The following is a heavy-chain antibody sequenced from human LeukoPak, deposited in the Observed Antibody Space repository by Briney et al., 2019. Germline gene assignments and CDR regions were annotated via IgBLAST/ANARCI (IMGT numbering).Heavy chain of an antibody. V-gene: IGHV1-46*01. CDR1: GYTFSNYY. Sequence: ASVKVSCKASGYTFSNYYIHWVRQAPGQGLEWMGIINPGGGSARYAQNFQDRVTMTRDTSTSTVYMDLSSLRSEDTAVHYCARAVGDTTDYFDYWGQGTLVTVSS. J-gene: IGHJ4*02. D-gene: IGHD1-26*01. CDR3: ARAVGDTTDYFDY. CDR2: INPGGGSA.